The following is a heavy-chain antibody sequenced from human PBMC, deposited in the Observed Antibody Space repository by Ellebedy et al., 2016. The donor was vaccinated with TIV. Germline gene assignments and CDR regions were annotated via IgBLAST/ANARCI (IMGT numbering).Heavy chain of an antibody. Sequence: AASVKVSCKASGYTFTTYYIHWVRQAPGQGLEWMGVIYPSAGSTNYAQKFQGRVTLTRDTSTSTVYMDLSSLRSEDTAVYYCARGVTESCNDAFDIWGQGTVVTVSS. CDR3: ARGVTESCNDAFDI. V-gene: IGHV1-46*01. J-gene: IGHJ3*02. CDR1: GYTFTTYY. CDR2: IYPSAGST. D-gene: IGHD2/OR15-2a*01.